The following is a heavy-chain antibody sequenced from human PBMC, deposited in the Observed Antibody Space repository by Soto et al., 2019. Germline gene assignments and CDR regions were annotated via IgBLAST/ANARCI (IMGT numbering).Heavy chain of an antibody. Sequence: PGGSLRLSCTASGFTFGDYAMSWVRQAPGEGLEWVGFIRSKAYGGTTEYAASVKGRFTISRDDSKSIAYLQMNSLKTEDTAVYYCTRDLKVPLDYYYDSSGYYYWGQGTLVTVS. CDR2: IRSKAYGGTT. CDR1: GFTFGDYA. J-gene: IGHJ4*02. CDR3: TRDLKVPLDYYYDSSGYYY. V-gene: IGHV3-49*04. D-gene: IGHD3-22*01.